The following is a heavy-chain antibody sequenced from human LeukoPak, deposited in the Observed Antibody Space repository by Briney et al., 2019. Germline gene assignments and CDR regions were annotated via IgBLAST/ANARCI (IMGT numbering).Heavy chain of an antibody. J-gene: IGHJ4*02. V-gene: IGHV3-30*18. CDR2: ISYDGSNK. D-gene: IGHD3-22*01. CDR3: AKDFLSYYYDSSGYYGY. CDR1: GFTFSSYG. Sequence: GGSLRLSCAASGFTFSSYGMHWVRQAPGKGLEWVAVISYDGSNKYYADSVKGRFTISRDNSKNTLYLQMNSLRAEDTAVYYCAKDFLSYYYDSSGYYGYWGQGTLVTVSS.